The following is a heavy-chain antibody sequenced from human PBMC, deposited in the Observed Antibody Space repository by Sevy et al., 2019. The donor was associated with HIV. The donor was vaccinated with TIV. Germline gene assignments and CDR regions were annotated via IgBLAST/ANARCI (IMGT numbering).Heavy chain of an antibody. Sequence: GGSLRLSCAASGFTFSSYGMHWXRQAPGKGLEWVAVISYDGSNKYYADSVKGRFTISRDNSKNTLYLQMNSLRAEDTAVYYCAKELTYDILTGYPEPPNYWGQGTLVTVSS. V-gene: IGHV3-30*18. CDR2: ISYDGSNK. D-gene: IGHD3-9*01. CDR1: GFTFSSYG. CDR3: AKELTYDILTGYPEPPNY. J-gene: IGHJ4*02.